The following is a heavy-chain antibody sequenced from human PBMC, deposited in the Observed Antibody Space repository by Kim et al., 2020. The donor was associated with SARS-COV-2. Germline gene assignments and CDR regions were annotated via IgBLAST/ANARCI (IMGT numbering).Heavy chain of an antibody. Sequence: SETLSLTCAVYGGSFSGYYWSWIRQPPGKGLEWIGEINHSGSTNYNPSLKSRVTISVDTSKNQFSLKLSSVTAADTAVYYCARAGENIVVVTARGGWFDPWGQGTLVTVSS. CDR3: ARAGENIVVVTARGGWFDP. D-gene: IGHD2-21*02. V-gene: IGHV4-34*01. CDR2: INHSGST. J-gene: IGHJ5*02. CDR1: GGSFSGYY.